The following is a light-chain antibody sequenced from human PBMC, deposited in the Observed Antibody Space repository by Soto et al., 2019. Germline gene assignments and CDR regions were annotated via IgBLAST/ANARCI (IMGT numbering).Light chain of an antibody. J-gene: IGLJ1*01. Sequence: QSVLTQPASVSGSPGQSITISCTGTSSDVGGYNSVSWYQQHPGKAPKLVIYEVTNRPSGISNRFSGSKSGNTASLTISGLQAEDEAHYYCSSYTSSSTRVFGTGIKVNV. CDR1: SSDVGGYNS. CDR2: EVT. CDR3: SSYTSSSTRV. V-gene: IGLV2-14*01.